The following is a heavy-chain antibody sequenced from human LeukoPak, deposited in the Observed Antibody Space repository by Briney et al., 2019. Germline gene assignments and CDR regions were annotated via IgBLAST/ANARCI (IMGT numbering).Heavy chain of an antibody. V-gene: IGHV4-30-4*01. D-gene: IGHD3-10*01. Sequence: SETLSLACTVSGGSISSGDYYWSWIRQPPGKGLEWIGYIYYSGSTYYNPSLKSRVTISVDTSKNQFSLKLSSVTAADTAVYYCARESSIYGSGTDAFDIWGQGTMVTVSS. CDR3: ARESSIYGSGTDAFDI. J-gene: IGHJ3*02. CDR2: IYYSGST. CDR1: GGSISSGDYY.